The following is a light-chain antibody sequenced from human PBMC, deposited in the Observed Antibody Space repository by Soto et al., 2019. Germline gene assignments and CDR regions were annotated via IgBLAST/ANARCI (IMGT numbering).Light chain of an antibody. CDR3: QQRSNWPPVT. CDR1: QSVSSY. CDR2: DAS. V-gene: IGKV3-11*01. Sequence: EIVLTQSPATLSLSPGERATLSCRASQSVSSYLAWYQQKPGQAPRLLIYDASNRATGIPARFSGSGSGTDFTLTISXXXXXDFAVYYCQQRSNWPPVTFGQGTX. J-gene: IGKJ1*01.